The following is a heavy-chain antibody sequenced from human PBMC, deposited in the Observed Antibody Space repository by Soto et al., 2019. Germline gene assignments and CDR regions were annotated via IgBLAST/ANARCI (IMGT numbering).Heavy chain of an antibody. CDR2: ISYDGRGT. CDR3: VKKRSYDRTNYDHFDY. Sequence: PGGSLRLSCAASGFTFSSYGMHWVRQAPGKGLEWVAVISYDGRGTSYADSVKGRFTILRDNSKNTLFLQMNSLRADDTAVYFCVKKRSYDRTNYDHFDYWGQGTLVTVSS. D-gene: IGHD3-22*01. CDR1: GFTFSSYG. J-gene: IGHJ4*02. V-gene: IGHV3-30*18.